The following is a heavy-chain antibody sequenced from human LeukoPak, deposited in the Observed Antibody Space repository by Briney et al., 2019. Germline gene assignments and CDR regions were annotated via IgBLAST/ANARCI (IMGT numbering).Heavy chain of an antibody. CDR2: ISNNGGYT. CDR1: GFTFSSSA. D-gene: IGHD3-22*01. V-gene: IGHV3-23*01. J-gene: IGHJ4*02. CDR3: ARGAYYYED. Sequence: GGSLRLSCAASGFTFSSSAMSWVRQAPGKGLEWVSAISNNGGYTYYADSVQGRFTISRDNSKSTLCLQMNSLRAEDTAVYYCARGAYYYEDWGQGTLVTVSS.